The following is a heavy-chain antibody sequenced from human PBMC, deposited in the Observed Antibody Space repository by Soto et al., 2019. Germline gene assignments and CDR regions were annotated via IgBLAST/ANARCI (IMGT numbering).Heavy chain of an antibody. CDR2: INSDGSST. CDR1: GFTFSSYW. CDR3: ARGERYCSSTSCYYYYYYYMDV. V-gene: IGHV3-74*01. D-gene: IGHD2-2*01. Sequence: GGSLRLSCAASGFTFSSYWMHWVRQAPGKGLVWVSRINSDGSSTSYADSVKGRFTISRDNAKNTLYLQMNSLRAEDTAVYYCARGERYCSSTSCYYYYYYYMDVWGKGTTVTVSS. J-gene: IGHJ6*03.